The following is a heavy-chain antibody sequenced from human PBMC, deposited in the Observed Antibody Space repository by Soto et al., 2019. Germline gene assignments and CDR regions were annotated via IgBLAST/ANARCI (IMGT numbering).Heavy chain of an antibody. CDR1: GYTVTDHY. V-gene: IGHV1-46*01. J-gene: IGHJ4*02. D-gene: IGHD3-22*01. CDR2: INPSEGST. CDR3: ARDALYNSDSSGFSLCFDY. Sequence: ASVKVSCKASGYTVTDHYIHWVRQAPGQGLEWMGIINPSEGSTSYAQKFQERVTTTRDTSTSTVYMELSSLRSEDTAVYYCARDALYNSDSSGFSLCFDYWGQGTLVTVSS.